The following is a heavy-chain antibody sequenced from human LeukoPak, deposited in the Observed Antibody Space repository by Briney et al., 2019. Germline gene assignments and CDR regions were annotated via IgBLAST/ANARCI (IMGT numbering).Heavy chain of an antibody. CDR3: AREYCSSTSCYDYYYYYMDV. J-gene: IGHJ6*03. D-gene: IGHD2-2*01. CDR2: IYSGGST. CDR1: GFTVSSNY. V-gene: IGHV3-53*01. Sequence: GGSLRLSCAASGFTVSSNYMSWVRQAPGKGLEWVSVIYSGGSTYYADSVKGRFTIPRDNSKNTLYLQMNSLRAEDTAVYYCAREYCSSTSCYDYYYYYMDVWGKGTMVTVSS.